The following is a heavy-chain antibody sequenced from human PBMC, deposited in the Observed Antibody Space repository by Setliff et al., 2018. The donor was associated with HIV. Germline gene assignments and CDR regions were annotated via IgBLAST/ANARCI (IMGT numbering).Heavy chain of an antibody. V-gene: IGHV4-38-2*01. CDR2: MYHTGST. J-gene: IGHJ4*02. CDR3: ARQPLYNDYDWRSYYFDY. Sequence: PSETLSLTCAVSGYSISSGCYWGWIRQPPGKGLEWIGSMYHTGSTYYSPSLNSRFTISVDTSKNQFSLKLRSVTAADTAVYCCARQPLYNDYDWRSYYFDYWGQGSLVTVSS. CDR1: GYSISSGCY. D-gene: IGHD5-12*01.